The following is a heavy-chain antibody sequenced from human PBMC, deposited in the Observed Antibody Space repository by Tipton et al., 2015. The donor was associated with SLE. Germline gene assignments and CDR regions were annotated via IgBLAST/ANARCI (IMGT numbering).Heavy chain of an antibody. V-gene: IGHV4-34*01. CDR3: ARALNWNYPFDS. CDR2: INHSGST. D-gene: IGHD1-7*01. Sequence: TLSLTCAVYGGSFSGYFWNWIRQPPGKGLEWIGEINHSGSTNYNPSLKSRVTISVDTSKNQFSLNMNFVTAADTAVYFCARALNWNYPFDSWGQGALVTVSS. J-gene: IGHJ4*02. CDR1: GGSFSGYF.